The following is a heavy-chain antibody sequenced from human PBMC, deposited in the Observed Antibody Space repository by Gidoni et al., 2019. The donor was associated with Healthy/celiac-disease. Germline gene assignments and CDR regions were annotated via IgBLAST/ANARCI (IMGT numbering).Heavy chain of an antibody. J-gene: IGHJ4*02. CDR1: GGSFSGYY. D-gene: IGHD3-10*01. CDR2: INHSGST. CDR3: ARGGRFGELFTRRRPLLDY. V-gene: IGHV4-34*01. Sequence: QVQLQQWGAGLLKPSETLSLTCAVYGGSFSGYYWSWIRQPPGKGLEWIGEINHSGSTNYNPSLKSRVTISVDTSKNQFSLKLSSVTAADTAVYYCARGGRFGELFTRRRPLLDYWGQGTLVTVSS.